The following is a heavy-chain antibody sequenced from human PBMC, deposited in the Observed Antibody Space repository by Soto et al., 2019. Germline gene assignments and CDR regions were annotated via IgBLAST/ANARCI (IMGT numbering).Heavy chain of an antibody. CDR1: GGTFSSYT. Sequence: ASVKVSCKASGGTFSSYTISWVRQAPGQGLEWMGGIIPIFGSANYAQKFQGRVTITADESTSTAYMELSSLRSEDTAVYYCARGYYYDSSGDYNMDEPCFDYWGQGTLVTVSS. J-gene: IGHJ4*02. CDR3: ARGYYYDSSGDYNMDEPCFDY. CDR2: IIPIFGSA. D-gene: IGHD3-22*01. V-gene: IGHV1-69*13.